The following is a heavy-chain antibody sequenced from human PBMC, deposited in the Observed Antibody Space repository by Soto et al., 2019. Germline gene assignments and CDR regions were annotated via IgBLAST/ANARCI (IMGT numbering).Heavy chain of an antibody. CDR3: ARSGGAVQGLSY. J-gene: IGHJ4*02. V-gene: IGHV1-46*01. CDR1: GYTFTSYY. CDR2: INPSGGST. Sequence: QVQLVQSGAEVKKPGASAKVSCKASGYTFTSYYMHWVRQAPGQGLEWMGIINPSGGSTSYAQKFQGRVTMTRDTSTSTVYMELSSLRSEDTAVYYCARSGGAVQGLSYWGQGTLVTVSS. D-gene: IGHD1-26*01.